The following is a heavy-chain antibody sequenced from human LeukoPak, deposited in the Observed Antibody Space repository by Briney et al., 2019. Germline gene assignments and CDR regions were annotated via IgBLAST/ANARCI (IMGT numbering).Heavy chain of an antibody. CDR3: ARAGGIRTAALDLDY. V-gene: IGHV4-4*07. CDR1: GGSISNYY. CDR2: IYTSGST. J-gene: IGHJ4*02. D-gene: IGHD6-25*01. Sequence: PSETLSLTCTVSGGSISNYYWNWVRQPAGMGLEWLGRIYTSGSTNYNPSLKSRVTMSVDTSKNQFSLKLSSVTAADTAVYYCARAGGIRTAALDLDYWGQGTLVTVSS.